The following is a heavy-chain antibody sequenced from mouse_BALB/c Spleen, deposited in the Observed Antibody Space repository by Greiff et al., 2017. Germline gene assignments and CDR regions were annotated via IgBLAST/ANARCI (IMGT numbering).Heavy chain of an antibody. CDR3: ARASYGSSYRFAY. J-gene: IGHJ3*01. CDR1: GYTFTNYW. CDR2: IYPGGGYT. Sequence: LVRPGTSVKISCKASGYTFTNYWLGWVKQRPGHGLEWIGDIYPGGGYTNYNEKFKGKATLTADTSSSTAYMQLSSLTSEDSAVYFCARASYGSSYRFAYWGQGTLVTVSA. V-gene: IGHV1-63*02. D-gene: IGHD1-1*01.